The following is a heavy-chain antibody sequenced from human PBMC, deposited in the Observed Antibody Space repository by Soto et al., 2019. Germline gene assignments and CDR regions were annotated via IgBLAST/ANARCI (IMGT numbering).Heavy chain of an antibody. CDR2: INHSGST. Sequence: SETLSLTCAVYGGSFSGYYWSWIRQPPGKGLEWIGEINHSGSTNYNPSLKSRSTISVDTSKNQFSLKLSYVTATDTAVYYCRVDSLIYYDSSSYHAFDIWGQGTMVTVSS. D-gene: IGHD3-22*01. J-gene: IGHJ3*02. V-gene: IGHV4-34*01. CDR1: GGSFSGYY. CDR3: RVDSLIYYDSSSYHAFDI.